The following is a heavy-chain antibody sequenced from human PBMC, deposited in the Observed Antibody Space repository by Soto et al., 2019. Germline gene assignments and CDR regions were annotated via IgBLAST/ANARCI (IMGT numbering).Heavy chain of an antibody. J-gene: IGHJ6*01. Sequence: HSETQPLTWSVAGGYIRGGCYCLSWIRQPPGKGLEWIGNIYYSGNTYYNPSLKSRLIISIDTSKNQFSLKVGSVTAADTAVYYCASSSQHGLGVWGQGTTVTLSS. CDR3: ASSSQHGLGV. CDR1: GGYIRGGCYC. CDR2: IYYSGNT. V-gene: IGHV4-30-4*01.